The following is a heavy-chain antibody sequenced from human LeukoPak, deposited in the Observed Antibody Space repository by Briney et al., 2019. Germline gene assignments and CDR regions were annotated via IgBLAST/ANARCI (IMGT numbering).Heavy chain of an antibody. D-gene: IGHD3-22*01. CDR2: ISSSGSTI. CDR3: ARDRYYYDSSASPFDY. V-gene: IGHV3-48*03. Sequence: GGSLRLSCAASGFTFSSYEMNWVRQAPGKGLEWVSYISSSGSTIYYADSVKGRFTISRDNAKNSLYLQMNSLRAEDTAVYYCARDRYYYDSSASPFDYWGQGTLVTVSS. CDR1: GFTFSSYE. J-gene: IGHJ4*02.